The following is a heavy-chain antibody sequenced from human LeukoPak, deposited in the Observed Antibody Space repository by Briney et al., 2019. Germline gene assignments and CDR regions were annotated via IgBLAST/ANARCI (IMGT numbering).Heavy chain of an antibody. D-gene: IGHD3-10*01. CDR1: GFSVNNNY. CDR3: AKRSKNYFEY. V-gene: IGHV3-66*02. CDR2: IYGGSNNT. J-gene: IGHJ4*02. Sequence: GGSLRLSCAVSGFSVNNNYLSWVRQTPGKGLEWVSVIYGGSNNTHYADSVRGRFTISRDNSKNTLYLQMNSLRVEDTAVYYCAKRSKNYFEYWGQGTLVTVSS.